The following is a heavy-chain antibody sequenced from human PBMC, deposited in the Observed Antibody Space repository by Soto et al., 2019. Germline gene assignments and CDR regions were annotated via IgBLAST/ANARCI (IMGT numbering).Heavy chain of an antibody. CDR2: INAGNGNT. V-gene: IGHV1-3*01. D-gene: IGHD1-26*01. CDR1: GYTFTSYA. CDR3: ARDDSGFSGSHYIDYFNS. Sequence: ASVKVSCKASGYTFTSYAMHWVRQAPGQRLEWMGWINAGNGNTKYSQKFQGRVTITRDTSASTAYMELSSLRSEDTAVYYCARDDSGFSGSHYIDYFNSWGHGALVTAPQ. J-gene: IGHJ4*01.